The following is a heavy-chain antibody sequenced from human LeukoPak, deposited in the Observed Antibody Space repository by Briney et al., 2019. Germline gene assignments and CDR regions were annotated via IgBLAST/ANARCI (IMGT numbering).Heavy chain of an antibody. D-gene: IGHD3-3*01. J-gene: IGHJ4*02. V-gene: IGHV3-48*01. CDR2: ISSGSSTI. Sequence: PGGSLRLSCAAFGFSFSNYGMNWVRQAPGKGLEWVSYISSGSSTIYYADSVKGRFTISRDNAKNSLYLQMNSLRAEDTAVYYCAKDVEDYDFWSGYYTGEGRLAYYFGYWGQGTLVTVSS. CDR1: GFSFSNYG. CDR3: AKDVEDYDFWSGYYTGEGRLAYYFGY.